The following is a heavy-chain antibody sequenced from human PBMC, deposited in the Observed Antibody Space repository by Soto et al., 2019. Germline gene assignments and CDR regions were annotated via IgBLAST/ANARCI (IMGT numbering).Heavy chain of an antibody. D-gene: IGHD5-12*01. Sequence: QVQLQESGPGLVKPSQTLSLTCTVSGGSISSGDYYWSWIRQPPGKGLEWIGYIYYSGSTDYNPSPKSRVTISVDTSKNQFSLKLSSVTAADTAVYYCARGDGGYGLYYFDYWGQGTLVTVSS. CDR1: GGSISSGDYY. CDR2: IYYSGST. J-gene: IGHJ4*02. CDR3: ARGDGGYGLYYFDY. V-gene: IGHV4-30-4*01.